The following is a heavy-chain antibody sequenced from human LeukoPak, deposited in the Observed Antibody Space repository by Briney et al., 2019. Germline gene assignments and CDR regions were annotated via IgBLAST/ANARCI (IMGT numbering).Heavy chain of an antibody. D-gene: IGHD2-15*01. CDR3: ARDRSRWSIAPDADV. J-gene: IGHJ6*02. CDR1: GFAFNDYW. Sequence: GGSLRLSCAASGFAFNDYWMNWVRQVPGKGLMWVARLSSDGTRTTYADPVKGRFTVSRDNAKNTLYLQMNSLRAEDTAVYYCARDRSRWSIAPDADVWGQGTTVTVSS. CDR2: LSSDGTRT. V-gene: IGHV3-74*01.